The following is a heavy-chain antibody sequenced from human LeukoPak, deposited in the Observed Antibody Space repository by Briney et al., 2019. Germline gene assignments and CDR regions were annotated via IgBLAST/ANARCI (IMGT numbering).Heavy chain of an antibody. CDR2: IGNTGSVI. V-gene: IGHV3-48*04. D-gene: IGHD3-22*01. CDR1: GSTFRSHT. Sequence: PGGSLRLSCAASGSTFRSHTMNWVRQAPGKGLEWISYIGNTGSVIYYADSVKGRFTISRDNAKNSLYLQMNRLRAEDTAVYYCARGGYYDSSGSYAFDIWGQGTMVTVSS. CDR3: ARGGYYDSSGSYAFDI. J-gene: IGHJ3*02.